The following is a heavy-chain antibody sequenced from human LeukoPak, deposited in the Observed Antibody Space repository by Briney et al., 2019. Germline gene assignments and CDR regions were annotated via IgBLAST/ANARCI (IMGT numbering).Heavy chain of an antibody. D-gene: IGHD6-19*01. J-gene: IGHJ3*02. CDR2: IVVGSGNT. CDR1: GFTFTSSA. V-gene: IGHV1-58*01. Sequence: ASVKVSCKASGFTFTSSAVQWVRQARGQRLEWIGWIVVGSGNTNYAQKFQERVTIIRDMSTSTAYMELSSLRSEDTAVYYCAARGIAVAGYDAFDIWGQGTMVTVSS. CDR3: AARGIAVAGYDAFDI.